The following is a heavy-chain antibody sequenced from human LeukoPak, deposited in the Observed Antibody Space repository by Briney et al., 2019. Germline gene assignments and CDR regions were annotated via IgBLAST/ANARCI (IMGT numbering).Heavy chain of an antibody. D-gene: IGHD2-15*01. CDR1: GDSISSGDYY. Sequence: SETLSLTCTVSGDSISSGDYYWRWARQHPGRGLEWIGYINYSGTTNYNPSLTSRGTISVDTSKNQFPLKLSSVTAADTAVYYCARTYCRGGTCYSWDYWGQGTLVTVSS. J-gene: IGHJ4*02. V-gene: IGHV4-31*03. CDR2: INYSGTT. CDR3: ARTYCRGGTCYSWDY.